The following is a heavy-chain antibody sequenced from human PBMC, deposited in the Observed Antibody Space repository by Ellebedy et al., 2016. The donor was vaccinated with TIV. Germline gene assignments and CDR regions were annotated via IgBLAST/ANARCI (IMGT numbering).Heavy chain of an antibody. CDR2: IYYSGST. J-gene: IGHJ6*02. D-gene: IGHD3-10*01. V-gene: IGHV4-59*01. CDR3: ARDSEEGSIYGMDV. Sequence: SETLSLXXTVSGGSISSYYWSWIRQPPGKGLEWIGYIYYSGSTNYNPSLKSRVTISVDTSKNQFSLKLSSVTAADTAVYYCARDSEEGSIYGMDVWGQGTTVTVSS. CDR1: GGSISSYY.